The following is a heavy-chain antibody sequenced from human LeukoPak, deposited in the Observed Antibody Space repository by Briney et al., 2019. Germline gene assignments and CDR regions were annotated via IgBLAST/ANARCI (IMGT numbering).Heavy chain of an antibody. Sequence: GGSLKISCNAPGYHFPNFWIAWVPPIPGKGLGGVRIIYPDDSNTRYSPSFQGQVPFSADKSINTAYLQWTSLKASDTAIYYCARLGENRAVGAAGYRFDPWGQGTLVTVSS. CDR3: ARLGENRAVGAAGYRFDP. V-gene: IGHV5-51*01. CDR1: GYHFPNFW. D-gene: IGHD1-26*01. J-gene: IGHJ5*02. CDR2: IYPDDSNT.